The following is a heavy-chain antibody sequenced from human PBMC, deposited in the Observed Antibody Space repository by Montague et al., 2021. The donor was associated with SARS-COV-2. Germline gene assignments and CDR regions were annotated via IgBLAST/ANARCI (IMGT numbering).Heavy chain of an antibody. CDR1: GFTFGDYA. J-gene: IGHJ4*02. CDR2: ITWDSGTI. CDR3: AKDFDYYDSSGYFDY. Sequence: SLRLSCAASGFTFGDYAMHWVRQAPGKGPEWVSGITWDSGTIDYADSVKGRFTISRDNAKNSLYLQMNSLRVEDTALYYCAKDFDYYDSSGYFDYRGQGTLVTVSS. D-gene: IGHD3-22*01. V-gene: IGHV3-9*01.